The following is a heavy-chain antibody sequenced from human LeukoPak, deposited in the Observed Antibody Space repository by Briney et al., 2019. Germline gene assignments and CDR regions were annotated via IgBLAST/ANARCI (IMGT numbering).Heavy chain of an antibody. D-gene: IGHD1-26*01. Sequence: GGSLRLSCAASEFTFSNYAMRWVRQAPGKGLEWVALIFYDGSNKYYVDSVKGRFTISRDNSKNMLYLQMNSLRAEDTAVYYCARDLLYSGSYSWYFDLWGRGTPVTVSS. J-gene: IGHJ2*01. V-gene: IGHV3-33*08. CDR3: ARDLLYSGSYSWYFDL. CDR1: EFTFSNYA. CDR2: IFYDGSNK.